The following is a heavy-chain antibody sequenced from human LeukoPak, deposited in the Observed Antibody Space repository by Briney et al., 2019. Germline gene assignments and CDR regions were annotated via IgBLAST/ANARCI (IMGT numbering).Heavy chain of an antibody. D-gene: IGHD3-16*01. V-gene: IGHV1-18*01. J-gene: IGHJ4*02. CDR1: GYIFTSFG. CDR2: ISTYNGNT. Sequence: ASVKVSCKTSGYIFTSFGITWVRQAPGQRIEWMGWISTYNGNTNYAQNLQGRVTMTTDTSTSTAYMELRSLRSDDTAVYYCARGGPAARLITFGGVTDYRGQGTLVTVSS. CDR3: ARGGPAARLITFGGVTDY.